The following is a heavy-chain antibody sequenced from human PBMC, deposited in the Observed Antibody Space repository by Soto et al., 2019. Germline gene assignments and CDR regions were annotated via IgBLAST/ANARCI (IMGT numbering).Heavy chain of an antibody. CDR1: GGSISSSSYY. V-gene: IGHV4-39*01. Sequence: SETLSLTCTVSGGSISSSSYYWGWIRQPPGKGLEWIGSIYYSGSTYYNPSLKSRVTISVDTSKNQFSLKLSSVTAADTAVYYCARHKDSSGPSGGWFDPWGQGTLVTVSS. CDR3: ARHKDSSGPSGGWFDP. D-gene: IGHD3-22*01. CDR2: IYYSGST. J-gene: IGHJ5*02.